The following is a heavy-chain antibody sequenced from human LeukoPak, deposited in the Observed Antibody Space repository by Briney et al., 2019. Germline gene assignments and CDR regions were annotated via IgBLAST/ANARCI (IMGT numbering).Heavy chain of an antibody. V-gene: IGHV3-48*03. J-gene: IGHJ4*02. CDR1: GLPFSHYD. CDR3: ATDSSGFSY. CDR2: ICSGGYTI. Sequence: GGSLRLSCAVSGLPFSHYDMNWVRQAPGKGLEWVSSICSGGYTIKYHDSVRGRFIISRDNANNSLYLQMNSLRGDDTASYYCATDSSGFSYWGQGILVAVSS. D-gene: IGHD3-22*01.